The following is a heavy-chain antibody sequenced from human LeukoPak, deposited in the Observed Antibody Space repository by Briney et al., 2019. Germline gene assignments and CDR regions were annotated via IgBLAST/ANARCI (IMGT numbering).Heavy chain of an antibody. CDR2: INSDGSSA. V-gene: IGHV3-74*01. J-gene: IGHJ4*02. D-gene: IGHD4-17*01. CDR3: ARDQDGDYYFDY. Sequence: PGGSLRLSCAASGFTFSSYWMHWVRQAPGKGLVWVSRINSDGSSASYADSVKGRFTISRDNAKNTLYLQMNSLRAEDTAVYYCARDQDGDYYFDYWGQGTLVTVSS. CDR1: GFTFSSYW.